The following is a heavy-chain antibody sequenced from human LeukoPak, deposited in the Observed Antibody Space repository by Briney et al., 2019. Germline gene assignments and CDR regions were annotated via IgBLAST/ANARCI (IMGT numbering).Heavy chain of an antibody. D-gene: IGHD3-22*01. Sequence: GGSLRLSCAASGFTFSSYGMHWVRQAPGKGLEWVAFVRYDGSNKYYADSVKGRFTISRDNSKNTLYLQMNSLRAEDTAVYYCAKPGGYYDSSGYFDYWGQGTLVTVSS. J-gene: IGHJ4*02. CDR2: VRYDGSNK. CDR3: AKPGGYYDSSGYFDY. V-gene: IGHV3-30*02. CDR1: GFTFSSYG.